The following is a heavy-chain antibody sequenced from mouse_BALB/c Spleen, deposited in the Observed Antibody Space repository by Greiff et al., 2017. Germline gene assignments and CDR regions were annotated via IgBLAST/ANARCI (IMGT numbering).Heavy chain of an antibody. CDR3: ARARDYAMDY. CDR2: INSNGGST. J-gene: IGHJ4*01. V-gene: IGHV5-6-3*01. CDR1: GFTFSSYG. Sequence: EVHLVESGGGLVQPGGSLKLSCAASGFTFSSYGMSWVRQTPDKRLELVATINSNGGSTYYPDSVKGRFTISRDNAKNTLYLQMSSLKSEDTAMYYCARARDYAMDYWGQGTSVTVSS. D-gene: IGHD3-1*01.